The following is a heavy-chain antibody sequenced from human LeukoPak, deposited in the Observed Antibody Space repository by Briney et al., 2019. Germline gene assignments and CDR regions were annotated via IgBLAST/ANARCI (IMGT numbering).Heavy chain of an antibody. CDR1: GYSFTTYW. J-gene: IGHJ4*02. Sequence: PGESLKISCKGSGYSFTTYWIGWVRQMPGKGLEWMGVIYPGDSDSRYSPSFQGQVTISADKSISTAYLRWSRLKASDTAMYYCASSSRPYGTGTYSYDYWGQGTLVTVSS. CDR2: IYPGDSDS. V-gene: IGHV5-51*01. D-gene: IGHD3-10*01. CDR3: ASSSRPYGTGTYSYDY.